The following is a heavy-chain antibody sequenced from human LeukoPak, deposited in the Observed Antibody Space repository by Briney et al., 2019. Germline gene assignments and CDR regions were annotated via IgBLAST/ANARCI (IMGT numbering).Heavy chain of an antibody. J-gene: IGHJ3*02. CDR1: GFTFSSYG. CDR3: AGHYDSSGYRVDVFDI. V-gene: IGHV3-7*01. Sequence: GGSLRLSCAASGFTFSSYGMSWVRQAPGKGLEWVAYIKQDGSEKYYMDSVKGRFTISRDNAKNSLYLQMNSLRAEDTAVYFCAGHYDSSGYRVDVFDIWGQGTMVTVSS. D-gene: IGHD3-22*01. CDR2: IKQDGSEK.